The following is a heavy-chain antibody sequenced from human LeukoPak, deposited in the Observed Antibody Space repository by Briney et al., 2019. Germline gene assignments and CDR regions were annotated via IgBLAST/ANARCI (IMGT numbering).Heavy chain of an antibody. Sequence: GGSLRLSCAASGFTFSDYSMSWIRQAPGKGLEWVSYISSSGTSIYYADSVKGRFTISRDNAKNSLYLQMNSLRAEDTAVYYCARADSSSWGGNWFDPWGQGTLVTVSP. CDR2: ISSSGTSI. V-gene: IGHV3-11*01. D-gene: IGHD3-22*01. CDR3: ARADSSSWGGNWFDP. CDR1: GFTFSDYS. J-gene: IGHJ5*02.